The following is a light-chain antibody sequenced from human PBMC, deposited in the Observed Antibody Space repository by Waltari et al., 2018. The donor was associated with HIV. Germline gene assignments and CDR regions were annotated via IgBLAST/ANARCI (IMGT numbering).Light chain of an antibody. CDR2: DVS. V-gene: IGLV2-11*01. CDR1: SSDVGSYNY. CDR3: CSYAGTYTFVV. J-gene: IGLJ2*01. Sequence: QSALTQPRSLSGSPGQSVPISCTGTSSDVGSYNYVPWYPHHPGKAPTLILYDVSGRPSGVPYRFSGSKSGNTASLTISGLQAEDEADYYCCSYAGTYTFVVFGGGTKLTVL.